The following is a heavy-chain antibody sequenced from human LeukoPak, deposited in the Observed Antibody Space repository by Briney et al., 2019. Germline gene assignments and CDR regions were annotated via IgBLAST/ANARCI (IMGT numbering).Heavy chain of an antibody. CDR3: ANWGNYRDTWVDY. D-gene: IGHD3-16*02. J-gene: IGHJ4*02. CDR1: GFTVSSNY. V-gene: IGHV3-53*01. Sequence: PGGPLRLSCAASGFTVSSNYMSWVRQAPGKDLEWVSVIYSGSSTYYADSVKGRFTISRDNSKNTLYLQMNSLRAEDTAVYYCANWGNYRDTWVDYWGQGTMVTVSS. CDR2: IYSGSST.